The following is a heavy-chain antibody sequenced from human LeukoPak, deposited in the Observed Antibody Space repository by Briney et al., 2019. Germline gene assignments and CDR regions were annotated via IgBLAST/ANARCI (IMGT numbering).Heavy chain of an antibody. Sequence: ASVKVSCKASGYTFTSYDINWVRQATGQGLEWMGWMNPNSGNTDYPPKYQGSVTMTRDTSISAAYLELSSLRSEDTAVYYCARGRGVSLWFGELLSGDYWGQGTLVTVSS. CDR3: ARGRGVSLWFGELLSGDY. CDR1: GYTFTSYD. J-gene: IGHJ4*02. CDR2: MNPNSGNT. D-gene: IGHD3-10*01. V-gene: IGHV1-8*01.